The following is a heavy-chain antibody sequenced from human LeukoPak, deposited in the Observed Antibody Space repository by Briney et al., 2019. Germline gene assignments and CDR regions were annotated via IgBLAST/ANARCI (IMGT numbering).Heavy chain of an antibody. V-gene: IGHV3-48*03. D-gene: IGHD3-10*01. CDR2: ISSSCSTI. Sequence: GGSLRLSCAASGFTFSSYEMNWVRQAPGKGLEWVSYISSSCSTIYYADSVKGRFTISRDNAKNSLYLQMNSLGAEDTAVYYCARTDTSKSYKGDWYGMDVWGQGTTVTVSS. J-gene: IGHJ6*02. CDR3: ARTDTSKSYKGDWYGMDV. CDR1: GFTFSSYE.